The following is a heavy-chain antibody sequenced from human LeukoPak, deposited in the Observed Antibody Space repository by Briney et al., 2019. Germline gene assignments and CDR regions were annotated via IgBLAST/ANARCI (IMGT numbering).Heavy chain of an antibody. CDR2: IYHTGST. J-gene: IGHJ5*02. CDR3: ARGTIFGLVMTTNWFDP. CDR1: GYSISSGYY. V-gene: IGHV4-38-2*02. Sequence: SETLSLTCTVSGYSISSGYYWAWIRQSPGKGLEWIGNIYHTGSTNYKSPLKSRAAISLDTSKNQFSLKVKSVTAADTAVYYCARGTIFGLVMTTNWFDPWGQGTLVTVSS. D-gene: IGHD3-3*01.